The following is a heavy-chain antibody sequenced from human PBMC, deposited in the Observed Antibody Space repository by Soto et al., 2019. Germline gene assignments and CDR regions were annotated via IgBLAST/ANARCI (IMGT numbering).Heavy chain of an antibody. CDR2: IYYSGST. Sequence: QVQLQESGPGLVKPSQTLSLTCTVSGGSISSGGYYWSWIRQHPGKGLEWIGYIYYSGSTYYNPSRTSRVTKSVDTSKNQFHLKLSSVTAADTAVYYCARWPQLEPRFDYWGQGTLVTVSS. CDR3: ARWPQLEPRFDY. CDR1: GGSISSGGYY. D-gene: IGHD1-1*01. J-gene: IGHJ4*02. V-gene: IGHV4-31*03.